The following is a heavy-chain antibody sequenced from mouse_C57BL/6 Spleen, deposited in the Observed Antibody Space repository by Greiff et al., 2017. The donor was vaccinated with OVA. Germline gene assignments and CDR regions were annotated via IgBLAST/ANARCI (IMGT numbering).Heavy chain of an antibody. CDR1: GFTFSDYG. CDR3: ARYALYAMDY. D-gene: IGHD6-5*01. CDR2: ISSGSSTI. J-gene: IGHJ4*01. V-gene: IGHV5-17*01. Sequence: EVNLVESGGGLVKPGGSLKLSCAASGFTFSDYGMHWVRQAPEKGLEWVAYISSGSSTIYYADTVKGRFTISRDNAKNTLFLQMTSLRSEDTAMYYCARYALYAMDYWGQGTSVTVSS.